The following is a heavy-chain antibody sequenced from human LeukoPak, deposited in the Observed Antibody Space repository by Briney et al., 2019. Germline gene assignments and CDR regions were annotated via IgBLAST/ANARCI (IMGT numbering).Heavy chain of an antibody. J-gene: IGHJ6*02. CDR2: IYYSGST. V-gene: IGHV4-59*08. CDR1: GGSISSYY. CDR3: ASLEMDRLRYGMDV. D-gene: IGHD5-24*01. Sequence: SETLSLTCTVSGGSISSYYWSWIRQPPGKGLEWIGYIYYSGSTNYNPSLKSRVTISVDTSKNQFSLKLSSVTAADTAVYYCASLEMDRLRYGMDVWGQGTTVTVSS.